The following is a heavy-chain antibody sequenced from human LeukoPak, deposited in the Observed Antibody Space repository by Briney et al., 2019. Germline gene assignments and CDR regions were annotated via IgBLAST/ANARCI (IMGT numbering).Heavy chain of an antibody. V-gene: IGHV1-18*01. J-gene: IGHJ6*02. Sequence: ASVKVSCKASGYTFTSYGISWVRQAPGQGLEWMGWISAYNGNTNYAQKLLGRVTMTTDTSTSTAYMELRSLRSDDTAVYYCAREGDIVVVPAATPYYYYYGMDVWGQGTTVTVSS. CDR2: ISAYNGNT. CDR1: GYTFTSYG. CDR3: AREGDIVVVPAATPYYYYYGMDV. D-gene: IGHD2-2*01.